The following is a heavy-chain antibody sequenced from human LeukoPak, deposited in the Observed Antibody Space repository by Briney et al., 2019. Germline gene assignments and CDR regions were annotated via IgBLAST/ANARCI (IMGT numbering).Heavy chain of an antibody. J-gene: IGHJ4*02. V-gene: IGHV3-23*01. Sequence: PGGSLGLSCVASGFMLSNNAMSWVRQAPGKGLEWVAATSSSDDGKYHAGSVRGRFTISRDNSKNTLHLQMNSLRAEDTAVYYCANGPHYNILTGFYKVRSHLDFWGQGTLATVSS. CDR1: GFMLSNNA. CDR2: TSSSDDGK. CDR3: ANGPHYNILTGFYKVRSHLDF. D-gene: IGHD3-9*01.